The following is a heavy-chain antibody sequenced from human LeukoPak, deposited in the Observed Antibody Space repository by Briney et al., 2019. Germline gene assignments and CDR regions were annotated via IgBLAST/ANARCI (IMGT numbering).Heavy chain of an antibody. D-gene: IGHD6-19*01. CDR1: GINFSGYA. V-gene: IGHV3-30*04. CDR3: ATAYSSGWADY. Sequence: PGGSLRLSCAASGINFSGYAMHWVRQAPGKGLEWVAIISYDGSNKNYADSVKGRLTISRDNSNNMLFLQLNSLRTDDTAVYFCATAYSSGWADYWGQGTLDTVSS. J-gene: IGHJ4*02. CDR2: ISYDGSNK.